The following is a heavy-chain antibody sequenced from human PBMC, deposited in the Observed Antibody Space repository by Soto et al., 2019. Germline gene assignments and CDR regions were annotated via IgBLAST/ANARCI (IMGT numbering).Heavy chain of an antibody. CDR3: ARDLGDYFDSSGYRPYYFDY. J-gene: IGHJ4*02. Sequence: QVQLVQSGAEVKKPGSSVKVSCKASGGTFSSYAISWVRQAHGQGLEWIGGIIPIFGTANYAQKFQGRVTITADESTSTAYMELSSLRSEDTAVYYCARDLGDYFDSSGYRPYYFDYWGQGTLVTVSS. V-gene: IGHV1-69*01. D-gene: IGHD3-22*01. CDR1: GGTFSSYA. CDR2: IIPIFGTA.